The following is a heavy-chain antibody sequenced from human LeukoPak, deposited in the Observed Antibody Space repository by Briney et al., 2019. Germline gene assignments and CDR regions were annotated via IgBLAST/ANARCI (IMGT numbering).Heavy chain of an antibody. CDR2: IYYSVST. CDR1: GGSVSSSTYY. Sequence: ETLSLTCTVSGGSVSSSTYYWGWIRQPPGKGLEWIGSIYYSVSTYYNPSLKSRVTISVDTSKNQFSLKLSSVTAADTAVYYCARESMVRGVILLRGWFDPWGQGTLVTVSS. V-gene: IGHV4-39*02. D-gene: IGHD3-10*01. J-gene: IGHJ5*02. CDR3: ARESMVRGVILLRGWFDP.